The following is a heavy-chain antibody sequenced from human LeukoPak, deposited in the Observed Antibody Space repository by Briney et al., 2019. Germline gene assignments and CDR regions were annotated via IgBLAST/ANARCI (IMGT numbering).Heavy chain of an antibody. V-gene: IGHV3-21*01. CDR1: GLTFSSFA. CDR2: ISSSSSYI. D-gene: IGHD4-17*01. J-gene: IGHJ3*02. Sequence: GGSLRLSCAASGLTFSSFAMSWVRQAPGKGLEWVSSISSSSSYIYYADPVKGRFTISRDNAKNSLYLQMNSLRAEDTAVYYCARASRATVVLLDAFDIWGQGTMVTVSS. CDR3: ARASRATVVLLDAFDI.